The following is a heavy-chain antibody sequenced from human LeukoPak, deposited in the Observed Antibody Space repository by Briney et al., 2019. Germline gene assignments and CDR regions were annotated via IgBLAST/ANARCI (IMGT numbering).Heavy chain of an antibody. V-gene: IGHV1-2*02. CDR3: ATPLPPNWGLY. CDR2: INHNSGGT. D-gene: IGHD7-27*01. J-gene: IGHJ4*02. Sequence: GASVKVSCKASGYTFTGYYMHWVRQAPGQGLGWMGWINHNSGGTNYAQKFQGRVTMTRDTSISTAYMELSRLRSDDTAVYYCATPLPPNWGLYWGQGTLVTVSS. CDR1: GYTFTGYY.